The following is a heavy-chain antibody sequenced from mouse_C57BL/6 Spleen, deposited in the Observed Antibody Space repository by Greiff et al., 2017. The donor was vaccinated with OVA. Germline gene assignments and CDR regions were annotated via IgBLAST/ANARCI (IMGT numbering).Heavy chain of an antibody. V-gene: IGHV1-80*01. CDR3: ARCLITTGGFAY. CDR1: GYAFSSYW. CDR2: IYPGDGVT. Sequence: VQLVESGAELVKPGASVTISCKASGYAFSSYWMHWVKQRPGQGLEWIGQIYPGDGVTNYNGKFKGKATLTADKSSSTAYMQLSSLTSDDSAVYFCARCLITTGGFAYWGQGTLVTVSA. J-gene: IGHJ3*01. D-gene: IGHD1-1*01.